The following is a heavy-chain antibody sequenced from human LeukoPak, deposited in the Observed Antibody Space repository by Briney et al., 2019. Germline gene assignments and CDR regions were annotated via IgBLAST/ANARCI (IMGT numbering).Heavy chain of an antibody. V-gene: IGHV1-69*13. CDR2: IIPIFGTA. Sequence: GASVNVSCKASGGTFSSYAISWVRQAPGQGLEWMGGIIPIFGTANYAQKFQGRVTITADESTSTAYMELSSLRSEDTAVYYCARGPYGLSYYYGMDVWGQGTTVTV. CDR3: ARGPYGLSYYYGMDV. D-gene: IGHD3-10*01. CDR1: GGTFSSYA. J-gene: IGHJ6*02.